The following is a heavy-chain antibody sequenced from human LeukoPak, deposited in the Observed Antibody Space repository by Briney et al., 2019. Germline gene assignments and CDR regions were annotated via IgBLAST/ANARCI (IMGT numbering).Heavy chain of an antibody. Sequence: PGGSLRLSCAASGFTFSSYGTHWVRQAPGKGLEWVAVIWYDGSNKYYADSVKGRFTISRDNSKNTLYLQMNSLRAEDTAVYYCAKDVRRGIAASVFDYWGQGTLVTVSS. D-gene: IGHD6-13*01. V-gene: IGHV3-33*06. CDR2: IWYDGSNK. CDR3: AKDVRRGIAASVFDY. J-gene: IGHJ4*02. CDR1: GFTFSSYG.